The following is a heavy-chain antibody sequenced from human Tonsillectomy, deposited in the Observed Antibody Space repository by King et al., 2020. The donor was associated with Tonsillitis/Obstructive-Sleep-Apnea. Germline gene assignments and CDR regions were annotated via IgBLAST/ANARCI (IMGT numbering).Heavy chain of an antibody. CDR3: ARDSLTIFGVVAYYHYYMDV. J-gene: IGHJ6*03. D-gene: IGHD3-3*01. V-gene: IGHV3-7*04. CDR2: IKADGSEK. Sequence: VQLVESGGGLVQPGGSLRLSCAAPGFTFSHYWMTLVRQAPGKWLEWVANIKADGSEKYYVDSVKGRFTISRDNAKNSLYLQMNSLRGEDTAVYYCARDSLTIFGVVAYYHYYMDVWGKGTTVTVSS. CDR1: GFTFSHYW.